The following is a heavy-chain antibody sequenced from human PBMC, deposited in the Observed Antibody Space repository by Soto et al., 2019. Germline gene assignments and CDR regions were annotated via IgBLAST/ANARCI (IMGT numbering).Heavy chain of an antibody. J-gene: IGHJ3*02. CDR1: GFTFKSYA. D-gene: IGHD3-22*01. V-gene: IGHV3-23*01. CDR3: TTDGSYDSSGPPHGAFDI. Sequence: GGSLRLSCAASGFTFKSYAVSWVRQAPGKGLEWVSVITGSGDSTYYADSVKGRFTISRDNSKNTLYLQMNSLRAEDTAVYYCTTDGSYDSSGPPHGAFDIWGQGTMVTVSS. CDR2: ITGSGDST.